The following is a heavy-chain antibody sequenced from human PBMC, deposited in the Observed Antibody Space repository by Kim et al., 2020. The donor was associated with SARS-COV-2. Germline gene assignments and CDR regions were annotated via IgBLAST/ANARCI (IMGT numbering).Heavy chain of an antibody. D-gene: IGHD3-22*01. V-gene: IGHV4-4*07. CDR3: ARAHYDSSGYYSAFDI. Sequence: SETLSLTCTVSGGSISSYYWSWIRQPAGKGLEWIGRIYTSGSTNYNPSLKSRVTMSVDTSKNQFSLKLSSVTAADTAVYYCARAHYDSSGYYSAFDIWGQGTMVTVSS. CDR2: IYTSGST. J-gene: IGHJ3*02. CDR1: GGSISSYY.